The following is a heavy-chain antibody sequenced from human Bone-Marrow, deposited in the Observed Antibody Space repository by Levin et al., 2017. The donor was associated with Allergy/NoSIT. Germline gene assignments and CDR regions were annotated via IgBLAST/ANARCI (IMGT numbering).Heavy chain of an antibody. V-gene: IGHV1-46*01. J-gene: IGHJ3*02. CDR3: ARDIGYCSSTSCRTSDAFDI. Sequence: GESLKISCKASGYTFTSYYMHWVRQAPGQGLEWMGIINPSGGSTSYAQKFQGRVTMTRDTSTSTVYMELSSLRSEDTAVYYCARDIGYCSSTSCRTSDAFDIWGQGTMVTVSS. CDR2: INPSGGST. CDR1: GYTFTSYY. D-gene: IGHD2-2*01.